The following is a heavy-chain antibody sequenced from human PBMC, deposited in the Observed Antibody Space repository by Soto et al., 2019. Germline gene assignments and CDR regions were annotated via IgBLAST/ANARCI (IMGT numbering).Heavy chain of an antibody. D-gene: IGHD6-13*01. V-gene: IGHV1-8*01. Sequence: ASVKVSCKASGYTFTSYDINWVRQATGQGLEGMGWMNPNSGNEGYAQKFQGRVTMTRNTSISTAYMEMSSLRSEDTAVYYCARIMNRYSRSWYDPEFDAWGQGTLLTVSS. CDR2: MNPNSGNE. CDR3: ARIMNRYSRSWYDPEFDA. CDR1: GYTFTSYD. J-gene: IGHJ5*02.